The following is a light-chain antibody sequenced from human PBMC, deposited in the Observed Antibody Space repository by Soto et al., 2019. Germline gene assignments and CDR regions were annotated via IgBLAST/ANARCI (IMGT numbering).Light chain of an antibody. V-gene: IGKV1-6*01. CDR3: FQDYNYPRT. CDR2: DAV. CDR1: QVINTD. J-gene: IGKJ3*01. Sequence: ATKLNQSTSSESAAVEDRITITCRASQVINTDVAWFQQRPGRAPKLLIYDAVTVQSGVPSRFSGSASGAYFTLTISSLHPEDFATYYCFQDYNYPRTFGPGTKVDI.